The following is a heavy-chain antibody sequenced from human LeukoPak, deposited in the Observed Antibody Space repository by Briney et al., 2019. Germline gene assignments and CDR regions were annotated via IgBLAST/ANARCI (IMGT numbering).Heavy chain of an antibody. CDR2: ISVSGGTT. CDR3: AKSGSTVTTLNWFNP. CDR1: GFTFSTNA. Sequence: GGSLRLSCVASGFTFSTNAMNWVSQDPGKGLEWVSGISVSGGTTFYAGSVKGRFTISRDNSKNTVDLQMNDLRGEDMAVYYCAKSGSTVTTLNWFNPWGQGTLVTVYS. D-gene: IGHD4-17*01. V-gene: IGHV3-23*01. J-gene: IGHJ5*02.